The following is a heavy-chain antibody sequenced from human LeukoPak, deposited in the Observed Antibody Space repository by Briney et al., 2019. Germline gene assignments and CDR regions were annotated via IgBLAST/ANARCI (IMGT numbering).Heavy chain of an antibody. D-gene: IGHD5/OR15-5a*01. J-gene: IGHJ4*02. CDR1: GGSISRYY. CDR3: ARLVSTKDYFDY. CDR2: IYNRGSI. V-gene: IGHV4-59*01. Sequence: ASETLSLTCTVSGGSISRYYWNWIRQPPGKGLEWIGYIYNRGSINYNPSLKSRVTISVDTSKNQFSLNLSSVTAADTAVYYCARLVSTKDYFDYWGQGTLVTVSS.